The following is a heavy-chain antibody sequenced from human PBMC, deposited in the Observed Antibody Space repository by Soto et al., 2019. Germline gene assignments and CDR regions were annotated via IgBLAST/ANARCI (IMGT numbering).Heavy chain of an antibody. V-gene: IGHV3-74*01. D-gene: IGHD2-21*01. Sequence: WGSLRLSCAASGFTFISFWMHFVRQPPLKGLVWVSRINNDGSSTAYADSVKGRFTISRDNAKSTLYLQVTSLRAEDTAVYYCARDPLIGNTDYGLDVWGQGTTVTVS. J-gene: IGHJ6*02. CDR3: ARDPLIGNTDYGLDV. CDR2: INNDGSST. CDR1: GFTFISFW.